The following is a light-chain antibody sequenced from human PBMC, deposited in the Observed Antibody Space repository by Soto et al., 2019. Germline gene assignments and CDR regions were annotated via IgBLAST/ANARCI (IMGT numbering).Light chain of an antibody. V-gene: IGLV1-40*01. CDR1: SSNIGAGYD. CDR2: GNS. Sequence: QSVLTQPPSVSGAPGQRVTISCTGSSSNIGAGYDVHWYQQLPGTAPKLLIYGNSNRPSGVPDRFSGSKSGTSASLAITGLQPEDEPAYNRHSYDSSLSGLVVFGRGTKLTVL. J-gene: IGLJ2*01. CDR3: HSYDSSLSGLVV.